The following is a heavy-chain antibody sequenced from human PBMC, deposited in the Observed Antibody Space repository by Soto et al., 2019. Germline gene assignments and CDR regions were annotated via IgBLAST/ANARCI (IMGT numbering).Heavy chain of an antibody. CDR2: IYYSGST. CDR1: GGSISSYY. Sequence: PSETLSLTCTVSGGSISSYYWSWIRQPPGKGLEWIGYIYYSGSTNYNPSLKSRVTISVDTSKNQFSLKLSSVTAADTAVYYCATVGGWYDEAFDIWGQGTMVTVS. V-gene: IGHV4-59*01. D-gene: IGHD6-19*01. J-gene: IGHJ3*02. CDR3: ATVGGWYDEAFDI.